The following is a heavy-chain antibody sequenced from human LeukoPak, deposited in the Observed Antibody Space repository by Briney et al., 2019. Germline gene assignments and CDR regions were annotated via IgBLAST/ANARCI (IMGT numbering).Heavy chain of an antibody. D-gene: IGHD3-22*01. CDR3: ARERPQSVYYYDSSGLDY. Sequence: GASLKVSCKASGYTFTNFDINWVRQAPGQGLEWMGWINPNSGGTNYAQKFQGWVTMTRDTSISTAYMELSRLRSDDTAVYYCARERPQSVYYYDSSGLDYWGQGTLVTVSS. CDR1: GYTFTNFD. V-gene: IGHV1-2*04. J-gene: IGHJ4*02. CDR2: INPNSGGT.